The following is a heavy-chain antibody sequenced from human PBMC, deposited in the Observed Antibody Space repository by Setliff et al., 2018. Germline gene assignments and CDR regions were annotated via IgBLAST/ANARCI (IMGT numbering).Heavy chain of an antibody. CDR2: ISSTSTYT. J-gene: IGHJ4*03. CDR1: GFTFSSYS. Sequence: SLRLSCAASGFTFSSYSMNWVRQAPGKGLEWVSSISSTSTYTNYADSVKGRFTISRDNAKKSLSLQMNSLRAEDTAVYYCARDNNYYDSSGYYSGSDVWGQGILVTVSS. V-gene: IGHV3-21*04. CDR3: ARDNNYYDSSGYYSGSDV. D-gene: IGHD3-22*01.